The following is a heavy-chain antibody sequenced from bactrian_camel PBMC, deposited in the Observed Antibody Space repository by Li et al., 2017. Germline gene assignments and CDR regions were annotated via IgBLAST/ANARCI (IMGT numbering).Heavy chain of an antibody. CDR1: GYTYSSRC. CDR3: AATGRKLCYSGGYFYPADSPY. J-gene: IGHJ3*01. V-gene: IGHV3S40*01. D-gene: IGHD2*01. Sequence: DVQLVESGGGSVQAGGSLRLSCAASGYTYSSRCMGWFRQAPGKEREGVANIVTASGSTYYADSVKGRFTISRDTSKNTMYLQMNNLKPDDTAMYYCAATGRKLCYSGGYFYPADSPYWGQGTQVTVS. CDR2: IVTASGST.